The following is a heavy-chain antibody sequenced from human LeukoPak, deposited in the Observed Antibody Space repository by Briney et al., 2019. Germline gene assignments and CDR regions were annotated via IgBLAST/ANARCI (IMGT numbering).Heavy chain of an antibody. CDR3: TRNWGEFDP. Sequence: ASVKVSCKATGYTFTDYYIHWVRQAPGQGLEWMAWINTFSGSARYAENFQGRVTMTRDTSISTAYMEMSSLTSDDTAVYYCTRNWGEFDPWGQGTLVTVSS. D-gene: IGHD7-27*01. V-gene: IGHV1-2*02. CDR1: GYTFTDYY. CDR2: INTFSGSA. J-gene: IGHJ5*02.